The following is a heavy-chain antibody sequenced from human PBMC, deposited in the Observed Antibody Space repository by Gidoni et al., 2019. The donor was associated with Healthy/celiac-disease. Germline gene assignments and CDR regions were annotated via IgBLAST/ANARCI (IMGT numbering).Heavy chain of an antibody. J-gene: IGHJ4*02. Sequence: QVQLVQSGAEVKKPGASVKVSCKASGYTFTSYAMHWVRQAPGQRLEWMGWINAGNGNTKYSQKFQGRVTITRDTSASTAYMELSSLRSEDTAVYYCAREEGKWTTYYFDYWGQGTLVTVSS. CDR3: AREEGKWTTYYFDY. CDR2: INAGNGNT. CDR1: GYTFTSYA. D-gene: IGHD4-17*01. V-gene: IGHV1-3*01.